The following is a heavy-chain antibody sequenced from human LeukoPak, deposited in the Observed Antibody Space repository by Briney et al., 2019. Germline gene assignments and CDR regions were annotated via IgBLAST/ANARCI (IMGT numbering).Heavy chain of an antibody. V-gene: IGHV3-72*01. J-gene: IGHJ4*02. CDR1: GFTFSDHY. CDR2: TRNKAHSYTT. Sequence: PGGSLRLSCAASGFTFSDHYMDWVRQAPGKGLEWVGRTRNKAHSYTTQYAASVKGRFTISRDDSKNSLYLQMNSLKTEDTAVYYCARGHDYYDNSGYPPFDYWGRGTLVTVSS. D-gene: IGHD3-22*01. CDR3: ARGHDYYDNSGYPPFDY.